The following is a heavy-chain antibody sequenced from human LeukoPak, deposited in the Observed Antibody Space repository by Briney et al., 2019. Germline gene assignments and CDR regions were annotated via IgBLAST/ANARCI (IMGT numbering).Heavy chain of an antibody. CDR3: ARDLSYSSGFLDY. CDR2: IWYDGSNK. V-gene: IGHV3-33*01. D-gene: IGHD6-19*01. CDR1: GFTFSSYG. J-gene: IGHJ4*02. Sequence: GGSLRLSCAASGFTFSSYGMHWVRQAPGKGLEWVAVIWYDGSNKYCADSVKGRFTISRDNSKNTLYLQMNSLRAEDTAVYYCARDLSYSSGFLDYWGQGTLVTVSS.